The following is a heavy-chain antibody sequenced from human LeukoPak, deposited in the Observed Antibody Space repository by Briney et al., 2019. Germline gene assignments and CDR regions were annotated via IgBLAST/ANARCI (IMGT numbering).Heavy chain of an antibody. J-gene: IGHJ4*02. D-gene: IGHD3-10*01. V-gene: IGHV3-30-3*01. Sequence: PGGSLRLSCAASGFTFSSYVMYWVRQAPGKGLEWVAVISYDGSNKYYADSVKGRFTISRDNSKNTLYLQMNSLRAEDTAVYYCAKAGPIGDYFDYWGQGTLVTVSS. CDR2: ISYDGSNK. CDR3: AKAGPIGDYFDY. CDR1: GFTFSSYV.